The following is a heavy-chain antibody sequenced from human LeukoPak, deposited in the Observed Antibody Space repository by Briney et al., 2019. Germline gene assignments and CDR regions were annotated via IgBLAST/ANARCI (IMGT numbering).Heavy chain of an antibody. J-gene: IGHJ6*02. CDR1: GYTFTGYY. Sequence: ASVKVSCKASGYTFTGYYMHWVRQAPGQGLEWMGWINPNSGGTNYAQKFQGRVTMTRDTSTSTVYMELSSLRSEDTAVYYCARADSSGWYEGYYYYYGMDVWGQGTTVTVSS. V-gene: IGHV1-2*02. CDR2: INPNSGGT. CDR3: ARADSSGWYEGYYYYYGMDV. D-gene: IGHD6-19*01.